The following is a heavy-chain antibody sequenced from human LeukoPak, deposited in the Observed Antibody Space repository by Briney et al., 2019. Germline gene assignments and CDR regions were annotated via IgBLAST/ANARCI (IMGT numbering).Heavy chain of an antibody. V-gene: IGHV3-23*01. CDR3: AKDTDLKYSSSWYGGDYFDY. J-gene: IGHJ4*02. CDR1: GFNFGTQG. CDR2: ISGSGAKS. D-gene: IGHD6-13*01. Sequence: RSGGSLRLSCAASGFNFGTQGLSWVRQAPGKGLEWVSVISGSGAKSYHADSVKARFTISRDNSKNTLYLQMNTLRAEDTAVYYCAKDTDLKYSSSWYGGDYFDYWGQGTLVTVSS.